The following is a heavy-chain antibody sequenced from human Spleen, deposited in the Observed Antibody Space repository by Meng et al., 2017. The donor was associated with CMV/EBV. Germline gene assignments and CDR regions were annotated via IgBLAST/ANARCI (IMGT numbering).Heavy chain of an antibody. CDR3: ASESAAGKAYYYYGMDV. CDR1: GFTFSSNY. CDR2: IYSGGST. Sequence: GESLKISCAASGFTFSSNYMSWVRQAPGKGLEWVSVIYSGGSTYYADYVKGRFTISRDNSKNTLYLQMNSLRAEDTAVYYCASESAAGKAYYYYGMDVWGQGTTVTVSS. V-gene: IGHV3-66*02. D-gene: IGHD6-13*01. J-gene: IGHJ6*02.